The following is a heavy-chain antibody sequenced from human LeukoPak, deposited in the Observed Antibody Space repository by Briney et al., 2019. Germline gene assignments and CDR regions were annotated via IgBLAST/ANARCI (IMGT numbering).Heavy chain of an antibody. Sequence: GGSLRLSCEGSGFSFSSYWMTWVRQSPGKGPEWVANIRQDESERYTVDSVKGRFTISRDNAKNSVYLHMNSLRAEDTAVYYCARVSLYYGSETYYPPGYWGQGTQVTVSS. CDR2: IRQDESER. D-gene: IGHD3-10*01. CDR1: GFSFSSYW. J-gene: IGHJ4*02. V-gene: IGHV3-7*01. CDR3: ARVSLYYGSETYYPPGY.